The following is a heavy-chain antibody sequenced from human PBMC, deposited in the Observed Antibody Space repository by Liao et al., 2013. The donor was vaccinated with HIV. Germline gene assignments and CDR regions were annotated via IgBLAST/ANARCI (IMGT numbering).Heavy chain of an antibody. CDR3: QTNGWTHXYFDY. J-gene: IGHJ4*02. Sequence: QVQLQESGPGLVKPSETLSLTCTVSGGSISSSYWSWIRQPAGKGLEWIGHIYTSGRTNYNPSLKSRVTMSVDTSKNQFSLKLSSMTAADTAVYYCQTNGWTHXYFDYWGQGTLVAVSS. V-gene: IGHV4-4*07. CDR2: IYTSGRT. D-gene: IGHD1-7*01. CDR1: GGSISSSY.